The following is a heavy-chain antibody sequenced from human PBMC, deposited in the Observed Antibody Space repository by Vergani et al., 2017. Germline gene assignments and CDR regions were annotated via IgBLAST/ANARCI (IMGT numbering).Heavy chain of an antibody. Sequence: VQLVESGGGLVQPGRSLRLSCTASGFTFGDYAMSWVRQAPGKGLEWVGFIRSKAYGGTTEYAASVKGRFTISRDDSKSIAYLQMNSLKTEDTAVYYCTDQNYYDSSGDAFDIWGQGTMVTVSS. J-gene: IGHJ3*02. CDR1: GFTFGDYA. CDR2: IRSKAYGGTT. D-gene: IGHD3-22*01. CDR3: TDQNYYDSSGDAFDI. V-gene: IGHV3-49*04.